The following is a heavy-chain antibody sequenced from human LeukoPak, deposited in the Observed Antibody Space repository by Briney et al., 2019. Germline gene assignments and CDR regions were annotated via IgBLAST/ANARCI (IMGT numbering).Heavy chain of an antibody. V-gene: IGHV3-20*04. Sequence: GGSLRLSCAASGFTFDDYGMSWVRQAPGKGLEWVFGINWNGGSTGYADSVKGRFTISRDNAKNSLYLQMNSLRAEDTALYYCARDDSSGYYHDYWGQGTLVTVSS. CDR3: ARDDSSGYYHDY. J-gene: IGHJ4*02. CDR1: GFTFDDYG. CDR2: INWNGGST. D-gene: IGHD3-22*01.